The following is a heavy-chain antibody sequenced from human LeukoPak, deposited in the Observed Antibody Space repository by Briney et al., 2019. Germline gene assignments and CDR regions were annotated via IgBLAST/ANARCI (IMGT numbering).Heavy chain of an antibody. CDR3: AKEMVGSYGGKFDY. CDR1: GFTFSSYA. D-gene: IGHD5-18*01. J-gene: IGHJ4*02. V-gene: IGHV3-23*01. CDR2: ISGSGGNT. Sequence: GGSLRLSCAASGFTFSSYAMSWVRQAPGKGLEWVSAISGSGGNTYYADSVRGRFTISRDNSKNTLYLQMNSLRAEDTAVYYCAKEMVGSYGGKFDYWGQGTLVTVSS.